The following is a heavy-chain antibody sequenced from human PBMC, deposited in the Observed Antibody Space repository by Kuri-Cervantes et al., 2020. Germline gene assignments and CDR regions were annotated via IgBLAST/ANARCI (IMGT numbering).Heavy chain of an antibody. J-gene: IGHJ6*02. D-gene: IGHD1-26*01. V-gene: IGHV4-59*01. CDR1: GGSISSYY. CDR2: IYYSGST. Sequence: ESLKISCTVSGGSISSYYWSWIRQPPGKGLEWIGYIYYSGSTNYNPSLKSRVTISVDTSKNQFSLKLSSVTAADTAVYYCASNSGSSLFNYYYYGMDVWGQGTTVTVSS. CDR3: ASNSGSSLFNYYYYGMDV.